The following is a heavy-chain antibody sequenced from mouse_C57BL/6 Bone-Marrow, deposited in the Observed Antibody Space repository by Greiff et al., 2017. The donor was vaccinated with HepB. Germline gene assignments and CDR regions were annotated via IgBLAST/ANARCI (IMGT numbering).Heavy chain of an antibody. J-gene: IGHJ2*01. CDR3: TRDPWGYYFDY. CDR2: ISSGGDYI. Sequence: EVKLMESGEGLVKPGGSLKLSCAASGFTFSSYAKSWVRQTPEKRLEWVAYISSGGDYIYYADTVKGRFTISRDNARNTLYLQMSSLKSEDTAMYYCTRDPWGYYFDYWGQGTTLTVSS. V-gene: IGHV5-9-1*02. D-gene: IGHD4-1*01. CDR1: GFTFSSYA.